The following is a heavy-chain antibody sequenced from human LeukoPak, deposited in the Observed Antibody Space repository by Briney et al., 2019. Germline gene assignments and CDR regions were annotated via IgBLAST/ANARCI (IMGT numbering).Heavy chain of an antibody. CDR3: ARHVGHSGVAGEEADAFDI. J-gene: IGHJ3*02. CDR1: GGSISSSSYY. V-gene: IGHV4-39*01. D-gene: IGHD6-19*01. CDR2: IYYSGST. Sequence: SETLSLTCTVSGGSISSSSYYWGWIRQPPGKGLEWIGSIYYSGSTYYNPSLKSRVTISVDTSKNQFSLKLSSVTAADTAVYYCARHVGHSGVAGEEADAFDIWGQGTMVTVSS.